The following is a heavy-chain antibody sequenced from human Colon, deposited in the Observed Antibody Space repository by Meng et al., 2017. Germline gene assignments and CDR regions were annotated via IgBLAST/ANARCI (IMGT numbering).Heavy chain of an antibody. CDR2: IYTSGST. V-gene: IGHV4-61*02. D-gene: IGHD2-15*01. CDR1: GGSISSGSYY. CDR3: ASAGKGYCSGGSCYPNPYFDY. Sequence: SETLSLTCTVSGGSISSGSYYWSWIRQPAGKGLEWIGRIYTSGSTNYNPSLKSRVTISVDTSKNQFSLKLSSVTAADTAVYYCASAGKGYCSGGSCYPNPYFDYWGQGTRVTVSS. J-gene: IGHJ4*02.